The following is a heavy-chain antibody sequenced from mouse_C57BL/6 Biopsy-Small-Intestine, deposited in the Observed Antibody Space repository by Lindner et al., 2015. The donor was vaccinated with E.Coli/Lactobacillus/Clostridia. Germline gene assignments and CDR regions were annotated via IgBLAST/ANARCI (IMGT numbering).Heavy chain of an antibody. CDR1: GYSFTGYN. V-gene: IGHV1-42*01. Sequence: VQLQESGSELVKPGASVKISCKASGYSFTGYNMNWVKQSHGGSLEWVGNIDPYSGFTTYNQKFKAKATLTVDKSSSTAYMQLKSLTSEDSAVYYCVRCDGNYVWLAYWGQGTLVTVSA. CDR3: VRCDGNYVWLAY. D-gene: IGHD2-1*01. CDR2: IDPYSGFT. J-gene: IGHJ3*01.